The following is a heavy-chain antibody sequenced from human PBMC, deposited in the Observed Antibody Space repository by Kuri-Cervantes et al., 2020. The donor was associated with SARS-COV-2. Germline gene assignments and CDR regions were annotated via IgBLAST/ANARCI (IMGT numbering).Heavy chain of an antibody. CDR3: AKLSMVQGGPFDY. Sequence: GESLKISCAASGFTFSSHAMSWVRQAPGKGLEWVSAISGSGGSTYNADSVKGRFTISRDNSKNTLYLQMNSLRAEDTAVYYCAKLSMVQGGPFDYWGQGTLVTVSS. D-gene: IGHD3-10*01. CDR2: ISGSGGST. V-gene: IGHV3-23*01. CDR1: GFTFSSHA. J-gene: IGHJ4*02.